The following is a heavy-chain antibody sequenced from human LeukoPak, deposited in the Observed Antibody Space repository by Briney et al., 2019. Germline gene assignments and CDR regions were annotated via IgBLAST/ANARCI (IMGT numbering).Heavy chain of an antibody. Sequence: GGSLRLSCAASGFTFSSYGMHWVRQAPGKGLEWVAVISYDGSNKYYADSVKGRFTISRDNSKNTLYLQMNSLRDEDTAVYYCAKYGSGSYYNVKNHFDYWGQGTLVTVSS. CDR3: AKYGSGSYYNVKNHFDY. J-gene: IGHJ4*02. CDR2: ISYDGSNK. D-gene: IGHD3-10*01. V-gene: IGHV3-30*18. CDR1: GFTFSSYG.